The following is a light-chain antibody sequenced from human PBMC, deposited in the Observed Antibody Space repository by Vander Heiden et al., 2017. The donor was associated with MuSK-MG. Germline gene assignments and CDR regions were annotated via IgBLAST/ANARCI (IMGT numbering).Light chain of an antibody. J-gene: IGKJ4*01. Sequence: EIVLTPSPVTLSLSPGEKATLSCRASQSVSSSYLAWYQQKPGLAPRLLIYGASSSATGIPDRFSGSASGSDFTLSIIILDPEDFTVYYCQQYASSPITFGGGTKVEIK. V-gene: IGKV3-20*01. CDR2: GAS. CDR3: QQYASSPIT. CDR1: QSVSSSY.